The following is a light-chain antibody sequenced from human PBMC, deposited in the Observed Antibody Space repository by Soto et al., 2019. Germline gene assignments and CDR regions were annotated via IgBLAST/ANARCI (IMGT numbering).Light chain of an antibody. J-gene: IGKJ1*01. V-gene: IGKV1-9*01. CDR2: AAS. CDR3: QQLNSYLWT. CDR1: QDISSY. Sequence: IQLTQSPSSLSASVGDRVTITCRASQDISSYLAWYQQRPGIAPKLLIYAASTLQRGVPSRFSGSGSGTDFTLTISSLQPEDFATYYCQQLNSYLWTFGQGTKVEIK.